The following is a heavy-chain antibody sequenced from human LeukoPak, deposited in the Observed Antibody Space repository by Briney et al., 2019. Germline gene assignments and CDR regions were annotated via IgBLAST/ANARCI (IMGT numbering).Heavy chain of an antibody. D-gene: IGHD2-21*01. CDR3: ARDISAMIANDY. Sequence: ASVKVSCKAFGYTFTTYGISWVRQAPGQGLEWMGWISAYNGNTNYAQKLQGRVTMTTETSTSTAFMELRSLRSDDTAVYYCARDISAMIANDYWGQGTLVTVSS. CDR2: ISAYNGNT. V-gene: IGHV1-18*01. CDR1: GYTFTTYG. J-gene: IGHJ4*02.